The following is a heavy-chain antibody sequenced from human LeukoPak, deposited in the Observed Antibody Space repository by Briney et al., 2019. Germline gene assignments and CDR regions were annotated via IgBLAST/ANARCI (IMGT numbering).Heavy chain of an antibody. J-gene: IGHJ3*02. CDR3: ARDPTVEWLVPDAFGI. V-gene: IGHV1-8*01. D-gene: IGHD6-19*01. CDR1: GYTFTSYD. Sequence: ASVKVSCKASGYTFTSYDINWVRQATGQGLEWMGWMNPNSGNTGYAQKFQGRVTMTRNTSISTAYMELSSLRSEDTAVYYCARDPTVEWLVPDAFGIWGQGTMVTVSS. CDR2: MNPNSGNT.